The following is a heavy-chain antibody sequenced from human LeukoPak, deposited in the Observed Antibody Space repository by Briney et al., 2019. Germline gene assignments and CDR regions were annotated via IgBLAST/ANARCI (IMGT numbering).Heavy chain of an antibody. J-gene: IGHJ5*02. D-gene: IGHD3-10*01. V-gene: IGHV3-64D*06. CDR1: GFTFSHFA. CDR2: XXXXXGST. Sequence: PGGSLRLSCSASGFTFSHFAMHWVRQAPGKGLXXXXXXXXXXGSTYDADSVKGRFTISRDNSKNTLYIQMSSLRAEDTAVYYCVKDSASYYYGSGSPWFDPWGQGTLVTVSS. CDR3: VKDSASYYYGSGSPWFDP.